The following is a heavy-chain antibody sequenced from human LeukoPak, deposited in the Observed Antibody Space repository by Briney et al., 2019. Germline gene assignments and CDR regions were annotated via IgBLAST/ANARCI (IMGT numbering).Heavy chain of an antibody. CDR2: IKQDGSEK. J-gene: IGHJ4*02. V-gene: IGHV3-7*03. CDR1: GFTFSSYW. D-gene: IGHD6-19*01. CDR3: AKDNRRHYTSGPNPDSLH. Sequence: QPGGSLRLSCAASGFTFSSYWMRWVRQAPGKGLEWVANIKQDGSEKNYVDSVKGRFTISRDNAKNSLYLQMNSLRVEDTAFYYCAKDNRRHYTSGPNPDSLHWGQGALVTVSS.